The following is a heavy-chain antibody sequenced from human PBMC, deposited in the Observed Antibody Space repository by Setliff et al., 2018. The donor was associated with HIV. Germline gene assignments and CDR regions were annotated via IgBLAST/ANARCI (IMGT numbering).Heavy chain of an antibody. CDR3: ARQPHDFDSSGPS. Sequence: SETLSLTCTVSGGSISSSSYYWGWIRQPPGKGLEWIGSIYYSGNTRYNPSLKSRVTISVDTSKNQFSLKLRSVTASDTAVYYCARQPHDFDSSGPSWGPGTLVTVSS. V-gene: IGHV4-39*01. D-gene: IGHD3-22*01. CDR2: IYYSGNT. J-gene: IGHJ5*02. CDR1: GGSISSSSYY.